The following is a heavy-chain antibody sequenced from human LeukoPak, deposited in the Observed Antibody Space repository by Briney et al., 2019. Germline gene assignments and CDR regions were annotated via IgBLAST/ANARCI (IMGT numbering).Heavy chain of an antibody. J-gene: IGHJ6*03. CDR3: AKVMKGSERLAMVRGVIIKTAGLYYMDV. V-gene: IGHV3-23*01. CDR1: GFTLSSYA. D-gene: IGHD3-10*01. CDR2: ISASGGST. Sequence: GGSLRLSCAASGFTLSSYAMSWVRQAPGKGLEWVSSISASGGSTNYADSVKGRFTISRDNSKNTVYLQMNSLRAEDTAVYYCAKVMKGSERLAMVRGVIIKTAGLYYMDVWGKGTTVTVSS.